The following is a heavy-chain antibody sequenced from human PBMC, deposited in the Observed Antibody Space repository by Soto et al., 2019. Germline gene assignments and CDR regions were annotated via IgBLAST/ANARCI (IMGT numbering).Heavy chain of an antibody. D-gene: IGHD1-20*01. J-gene: IGHJ5*02. Sequence: QVQLVQSGAEVKKPGASVKVSCKASGYSFSDYDINWVRQATGQGPEWMGWMNPNSGNTGYAQKFQGRVNMNRNTSINTAYNELSSLGSGDTAVYYCAKDNRYNWNDEGWFDPWGQGTLVTVSS. V-gene: IGHV1-8*01. CDR2: MNPNSGNT. CDR3: AKDNRYNWNDEGWFDP. CDR1: GYSFSDYD.